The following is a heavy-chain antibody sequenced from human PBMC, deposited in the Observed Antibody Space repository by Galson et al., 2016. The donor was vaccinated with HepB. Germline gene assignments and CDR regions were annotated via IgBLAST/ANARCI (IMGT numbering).Heavy chain of an antibody. CDR1: GFSFVDYA. CDR2: IAGHSGSI. Sequence: SLRLSCAASGFSFVDYAMHWVRQVPGKVLEWVSGIAGHSGSIGYADYVKGRFTISRDNAKNSLYLQMNSLRPEDTALYFCATALSTLITRLPGDYWGQGTLVTVSS. V-gene: IGHV3-9*01. J-gene: IGHJ4*02. D-gene: IGHD1-1*01. CDR3: ATALSTLITRLPGDY.